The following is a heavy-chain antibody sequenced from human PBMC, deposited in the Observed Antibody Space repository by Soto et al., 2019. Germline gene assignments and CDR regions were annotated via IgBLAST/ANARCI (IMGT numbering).Heavy chain of an antibody. CDR2: ISSSNSYT. V-gene: IGHV3-11*05. CDR1: GFTFSDYY. J-gene: IGHJ3*02. D-gene: IGHD3-9*01. CDR3: ARDADILTGSDAFDI. Sequence: PGGSLRLSCAASGFTFSDYYMSWIRQAPGKGLEWVSYISSSNSYTNYADSVKGRFTISRDNAKNSLYLQMNSLRAEYTAVYYCARDADILTGSDAFDIWGQGTMVTVSS.